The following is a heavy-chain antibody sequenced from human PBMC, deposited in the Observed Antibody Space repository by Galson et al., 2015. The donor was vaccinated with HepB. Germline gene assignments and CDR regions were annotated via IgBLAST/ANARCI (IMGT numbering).Heavy chain of an antibody. CDR1: GYTFTSYG. CDR2: ISAYNGHT. V-gene: IGHV1-18*04. CDR3: AREDAFDI. Sequence: SVKVSCKASGYTFTSYGISWVRQAPGQGLEWMGWISAYNGHTSFAQKLQGRVTMTTDTSTSTAYMELRSLRSDDTAVYYCAREDAFDIWGQGTMATVSS. J-gene: IGHJ3*02.